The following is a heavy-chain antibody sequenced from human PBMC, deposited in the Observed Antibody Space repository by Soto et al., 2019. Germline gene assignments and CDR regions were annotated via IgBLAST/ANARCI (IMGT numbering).Heavy chain of an antibody. CDR3: ARNGMVRGVIITAYYYYYGMDV. CDR1: GGTFSSYA. Sequence: QVQLVQSGAEVKKPGSSVKVSCKASGGTFSSYAISWVRQAPGQGLEWMGGIIPIFGTANYAQKFQGRVTITADKSTRTAYMELSSLRSEDTAVYYWARNGMVRGVIITAYYYYYGMDVWGQGTTVTVSS. J-gene: IGHJ6*02. CDR2: IIPIFGTA. D-gene: IGHD3-10*01. V-gene: IGHV1-69*06.